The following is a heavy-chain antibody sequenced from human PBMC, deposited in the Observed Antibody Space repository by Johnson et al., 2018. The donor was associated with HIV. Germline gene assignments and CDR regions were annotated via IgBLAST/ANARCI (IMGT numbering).Heavy chain of an antibody. CDR3: ARDLSNPHIVVVTVHAFDI. CDR2: IGTAGDT. V-gene: IGHV3-13*01. Sequence: VQLVESGGGLVQPGGSLRLSCAASGFTFSSYDMHWVRQATGKGLEWVSVIGTAGDTYYPGSVKGRFTISRENAKNSLYLQMNSLRAGDTAVYYCARDLSNPHIVVVTVHAFDIWGQVTMVTVSS. D-gene: IGHD2-21*02. J-gene: IGHJ3*02. CDR1: GFTFSSYD.